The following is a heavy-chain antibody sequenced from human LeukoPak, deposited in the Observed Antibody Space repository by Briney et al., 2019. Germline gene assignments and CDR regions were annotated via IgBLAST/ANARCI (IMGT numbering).Heavy chain of an antibody. Sequence: GGSLRLSCAASGFTVSSNYMSWVRQAPGKGLEWVLVIYSGGSTYYADSVKGRFTISRDNSKNTLYLQMNSLRAEDTAVYYCASIIVDTAMVSTDYWGQGTLVTVSS. CDR2: IYSGGST. V-gene: IGHV3-66*01. J-gene: IGHJ4*02. CDR1: GFTVSSNY. CDR3: ASIIVDTAMVSTDY. D-gene: IGHD5-18*01.